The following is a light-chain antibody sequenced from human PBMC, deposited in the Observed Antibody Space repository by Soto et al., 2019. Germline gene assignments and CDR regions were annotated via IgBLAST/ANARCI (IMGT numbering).Light chain of an antibody. CDR3: QQYNIWPRT. Sequence: EIVMTQSPATLSVSPGDTATLSCRASQSVGSKLVWYQQKPGQAPRPLIYGASTRAAGIPARFSGSGSGTEFTLPISSLQSEDFAVYYCQQYNIWPRTFGPGTKVDIK. CDR1: QSVGSK. V-gene: IGKV3-15*01. J-gene: IGKJ3*01. CDR2: GAS.